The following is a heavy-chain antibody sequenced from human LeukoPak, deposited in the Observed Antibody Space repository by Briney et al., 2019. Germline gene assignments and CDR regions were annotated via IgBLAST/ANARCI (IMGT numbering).Heavy chain of an antibody. CDR2: MNPNSGNT. CDR1: GYTFTSYD. Sequence: GASVKVSCKASGYTFTSYDINWVRQATGQGLEWMGWMNPNSGNTGYAQKFQGRVTMTRDTSISTAYMELSRLRSDDTAVYYCASVPIFGVVHFDYWGQGTLVTVSS. D-gene: IGHD3-3*01. J-gene: IGHJ4*02. V-gene: IGHV1-8*01. CDR3: ASVPIFGVVHFDY.